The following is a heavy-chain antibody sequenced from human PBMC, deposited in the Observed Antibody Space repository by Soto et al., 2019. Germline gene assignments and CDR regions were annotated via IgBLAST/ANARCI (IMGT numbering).Heavy chain of an antibody. V-gene: IGHV4-59*08. CDR2: IYYSGST. Sequence: SETLSLTCTVSGGSISSYYWSWIRQPPGKGLELIGYIYYSGSTNYNPSLKSRVTISVDTSKSQFSLKLSSVTAADTAVYYCARHGGGYCSGGSCLGAFDIWGQGTMVTVS. CDR3: ARHGGGYCSGGSCLGAFDI. CDR1: GGSISSYY. J-gene: IGHJ3*02. D-gene: IGHD2-15*01.